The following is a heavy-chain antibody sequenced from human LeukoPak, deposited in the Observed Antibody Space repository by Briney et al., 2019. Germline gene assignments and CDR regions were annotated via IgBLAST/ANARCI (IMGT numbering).Heavy chain of an antibody. CDR3: ARDLGSGWIIVDY. D-gene: IGHD6-25*01. J-gene: IGHJ4*02. Sequence: ASVKVSCKASGYTSTGYYIHWVRQAPGQGLEWMVWINPNSGGTNSAQKFQGRVTLTRDTSISTAYLELSSLRSDDTAVYYCARDLGSGWIIVDYWGQGTLVTVSS. V-gene: IGHV1-2*02. CDR1: GYTSTGYY. CDR2: INPNSGGT.